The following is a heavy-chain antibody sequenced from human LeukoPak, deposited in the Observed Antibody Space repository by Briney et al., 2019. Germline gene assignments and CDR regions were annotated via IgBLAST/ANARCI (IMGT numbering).Heavy chain of an antibody. D-gene: IGHD2-2*01. CDR2: IYTSGST. CDR1: GGSISSYY. J-gene: IGHJ6*03. V-gene: IGHV4-4*07. CDR3: ARDGCSSTSCYDDYYYMDV. Sequence: SEPLSLTCTVSGGSISSYYWSWIRQPAGKGLEWIGRIYTSGSTNYNPSLKSRVTISVDKSKNQFSLKLSSVTAADTAVYYCARDGCSSTSCYDDYYYMDVWGKGTTVTVSS.